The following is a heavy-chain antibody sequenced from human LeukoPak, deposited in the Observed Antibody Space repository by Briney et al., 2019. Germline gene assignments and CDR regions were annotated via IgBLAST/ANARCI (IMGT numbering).Heavy chain of an antibody. J-gene: IGHJ3*02. Sequence: GGSLRLSCAASGFTINSNYMSWVRQAPGKGLEWVSVIYSGGSTYYADSVKGRFTISRDSSKNMLYLQMNSLRTEDTAVYYCARGLQLWSHDAFDIWGQGTMVTVSS. CDR3: ARGLQLWSHDAFDI. D-gene: IGHD5-18*01. V-gene: IGHV3-66*01. CDR2: IYSGGST. CDR1: GFTINSNY.